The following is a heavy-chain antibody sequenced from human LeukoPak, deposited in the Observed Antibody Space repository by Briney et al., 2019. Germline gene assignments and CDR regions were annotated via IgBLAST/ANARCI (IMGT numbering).Heavy chain of an antibody. V-gene: IGHV3-21*01. CDR2: ISTSSRYI. D-gene: IGHD6-6*01. Sequence: GGSLRLSCAASGFTFSSYSMNWVRQAPGKGLEWVSSISTSSRYIHYADSMKGRFTISRDNAKNSLYLQMNSLRAEDTAVYYCARDEYSSSPGYFDYWGQGTLVAVSS. CDR3: ARDEYSSSPGYFDY. J-gene: IGHJ4*02. CDR1: GFTFSSYS.